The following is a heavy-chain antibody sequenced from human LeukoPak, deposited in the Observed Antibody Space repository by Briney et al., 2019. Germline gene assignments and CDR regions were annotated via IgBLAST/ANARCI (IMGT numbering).Heavy chain of an antibody. V-gene: IGHV3-53*01. J-gene: IGHJ4*02. CDR3: ANVNYSSGLDY. D-gene: IGHD3-10*01. CDR2: IYSGGST. CDR1: GFTVSTNY. Sequence: PGGSLRLSCAASGFTVSTNYMSWVRQAPGKGLEWVSLIYSGGSTDYADSVKGRFTISRDSSQNTLYLHMNSLRVEDTAVYYCANVNYSSGLDYWGQGTQVTVSS.